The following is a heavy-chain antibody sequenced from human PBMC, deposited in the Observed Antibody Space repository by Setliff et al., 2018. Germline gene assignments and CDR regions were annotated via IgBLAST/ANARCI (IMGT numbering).Heavy chain of an antibody. CDR2: ILPIFGTA. V-gene: IGHV1-69*06. CDR3: ATIALDTAMITGVIFDF. Sequence: ASVKVSCKASGGTFSSYAISWVRQAPGQGLEWMGRILPIFGTANYAQKFQGRVTITADKSTSTAYMELISLRSDDTAVYYCATIALDTAMITGVIFDFWGQGTLVTVSS. J-gene: IGHJ4*02. D-gene: IGHD5-18*01. CDR1: GGTFSSYA.